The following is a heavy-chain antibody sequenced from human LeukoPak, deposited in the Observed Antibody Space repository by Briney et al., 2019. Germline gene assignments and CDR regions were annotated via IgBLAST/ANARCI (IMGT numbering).Heavy chain of an antibody. CDR2: IWYDGSNK. Sequence: PGGSLRLSCAASGFTFSSYGMHWVRQAPGKGLEWVAVIWYDGSNKYYADSVKGRFTISRDNSKNTLYLQMNSLRAEDTAVYYCARGKAYCGGNCYVNDYWGQGTLVTVSS. CDR1: GFTFSSYG. V-gene: IGHV3-33*01. D-gene: IGHD2-21*02. J-gene: IGHJ4*02. CDR3: ARGKAYCGGNCYVNDY.